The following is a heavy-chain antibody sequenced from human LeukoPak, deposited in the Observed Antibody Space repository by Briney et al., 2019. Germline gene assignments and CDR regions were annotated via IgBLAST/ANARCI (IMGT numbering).Heavy chain of an antibody. V-gene: IGHV1-2*02. CDR3: ARVPMVRGVICAFDI. J-gene: IGHJ3*02. CDR1: GYTFTGYY. CDR2: INPNSGGT. D-gene: IGHD3-10*01. Sequence: GASVKVSCKASGYTFTGYYMHWVRQAPGQGLEWMGWINPNSGGTNYAQKFQGRVTMTTDTSTSTAYMELRSLRSDDTAVYYCARVPMVRGVICAFDIWGQGTMVTVSS.